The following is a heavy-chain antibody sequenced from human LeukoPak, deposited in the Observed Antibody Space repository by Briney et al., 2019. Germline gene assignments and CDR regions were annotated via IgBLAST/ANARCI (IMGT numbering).Heavy chain of an antibody. D-gene: IGHD5-18*01. CDR1: GGSISSGGYY. CDR3: ASSRRGYSYGVNFDY. V-gene: IGHV4-31*03. CDR2: IYYSGST. Sequence: SQTLSLTCTVSGGSISSGGYYWSWIRQHPGKGPEWIGYIYYSGSTYYNPSLKSRVTISVDTSKNQFSLKLSSVTAADTAVYYCASSRRGYSYGVNFDYWGQGTLVTVSS. J-gene: IGHJ4*02.